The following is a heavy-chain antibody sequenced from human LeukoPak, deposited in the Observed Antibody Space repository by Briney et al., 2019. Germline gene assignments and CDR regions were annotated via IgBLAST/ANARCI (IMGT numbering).Heavy chain of an antibody. CDR2: IKNDGSGT. V-gene: IGHV3-74*01. Sequence: SGGSLRLSCAASGFAFSNTWMHWVRQAPGKGLVWVARIKNDGSGTIYADSVKGRFTISRDNARNTLYLQMDSLRADDTAVYYCARERGVSHPFDYWGQGTLVTVSS. D-gene: IGHD2-8*01. J-gene: IGHJ4*02. CDR1: GFAFSNTW. CDR3: ARERGVSHPFDY.